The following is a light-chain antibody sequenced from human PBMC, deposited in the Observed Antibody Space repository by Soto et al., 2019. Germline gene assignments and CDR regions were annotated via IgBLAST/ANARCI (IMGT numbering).Light chain of an antibody. CDR3: QQYGTSPWT. V-gene: IGKV3-20*01. CDR1: QVVSSSS. Sequence: EIVLTQSPGTLSLSPGERATLSCRASQVVSSSSLAWFQQKPGQAPRLLIYGASSRATGIPDRFSGSGSETDFTLTISRLEPEDFAVYYCQQYGTSPWTFGQGTKVEIK. J-gene: IGKJ1*01. CDR2: GAS.